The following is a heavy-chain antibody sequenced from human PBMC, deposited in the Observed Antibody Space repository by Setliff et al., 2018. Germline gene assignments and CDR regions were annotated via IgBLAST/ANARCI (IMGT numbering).Heavy chain of an antibody. CDR1: GGTFSNYG. Sequence: ASVKVSCKASGGTFSNYGITWVRQAPGQGLEWMGGIIPIFGTTTYAQKFQGRVTITTDESTSTGYMELSSLRSEDTAVYFCARESGVVVTTTNYYYYMDVWGEGTTVTVSS. CDR3: ARESGVVVTTTNYYYYMDV. V-gene: IGHV1-69*05. D-gene: IGHD2-21*02. J-gene: IGHJ6*03. CDR2: IIPIFGTT.